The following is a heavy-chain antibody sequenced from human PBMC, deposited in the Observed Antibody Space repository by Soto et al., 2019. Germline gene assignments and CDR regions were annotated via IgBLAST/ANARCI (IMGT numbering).Heavy chain of an antibody. CDR3: ARGGYYDSSGSRNYHYYGMNV. Sequence: QVQLVQSGGEVKKPGASVKVSCKASAYTFSSYGINWVRQAPGQGLEWLGWISPYDGNTKYAQILQGRVSMTTDTSTKTAYMEVRSLRSDDTAVYYCARGGYYDSSGSRNYHYYGMNVWGQGTTVTVSS. J-gene: IGHJ6*02. CDR2: ISPYDGNT. CDR1: AYTFSSYG. D-gene: IGHD3-22*01. V-gene: IGHV1-18*01.